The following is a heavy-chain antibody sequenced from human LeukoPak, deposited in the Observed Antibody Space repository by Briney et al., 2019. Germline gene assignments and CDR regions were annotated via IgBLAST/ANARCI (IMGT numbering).Heavy chain of an antibody. V-gene: IGHV1-69*13. CDR1: GGTFSSYA. Sequence: EASVKVSCKASGGTFSSYAISWVRQAPGQGLEWMGGIIPIFGTANYAQKFQGRVTITADESTSTAYMELSSLRSEDTAVYYCARGPPYNWNNNWFDPWGQGTLVTVSS. D-gene: IGHD1-1*01. CDR2: IIPIFGTA. CDR3: ARGPPYNWNNNWFDP. J-gene: IGHJ5*02.